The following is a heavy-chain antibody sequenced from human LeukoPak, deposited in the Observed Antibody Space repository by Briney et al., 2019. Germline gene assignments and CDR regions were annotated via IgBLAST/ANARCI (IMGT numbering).Heavy chain of an antibody. D-gene: IGHD5-24*01. CDR1: GYSFTSYW. V-gene: IGHV5-51*01. J-gene: IGHJ6*03. CDR2: IYPGDSDT. Sequence: GESLKISCKGSGYSFTSYWIGWVLQMPGKGLEWMGIIYPGDSDTRYSPSFQGQVTISADKSISTAYLQWSSLKASDTAMYYCARSREGPYYYYYMDVWGKGTTVTVSS. CDR3: ARSREGPYYYYYMDV.